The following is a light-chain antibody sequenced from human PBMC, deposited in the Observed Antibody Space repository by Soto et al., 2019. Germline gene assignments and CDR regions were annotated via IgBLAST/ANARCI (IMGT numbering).Light chain of an antibody. V-gene: IGKV1-39*01. CDR3: QQSYSTPWT. J-gene: IGKJ1*01. CDR2: AAS. Sequence: DIQMTQSPSSLSASVGDRVTITCRASQSISSYLNWYQQKPGKAPKLLIYAASSLQSGVPSRFSRSGSGTDFTLTISSLQPEDFATYYGQQSYSTPWTFGQGTKVDIK. CDR1: QSISSY.